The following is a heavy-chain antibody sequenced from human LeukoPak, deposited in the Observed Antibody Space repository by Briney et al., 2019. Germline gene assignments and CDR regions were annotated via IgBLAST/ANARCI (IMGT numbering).Heavy chain of an antibody. CDR3: ARGTLLNAFDI. CDR1: GFTFMSYA. Sequence: PGGSLRLSCEASGFTFMSYAMNWVRQAPGKGLEWVSYFRSSRGTIYYADSVRGRFTVSGDSAKNSLYLQMNSLRADDTAVYYCARGTLLNAFDIWGQGTMVTVSS. D-gene: IGHD1-26*01. V-gene: IGHV3-48*04. J-gene: IGHJ3*02. CDR2: FRSSRGTI.